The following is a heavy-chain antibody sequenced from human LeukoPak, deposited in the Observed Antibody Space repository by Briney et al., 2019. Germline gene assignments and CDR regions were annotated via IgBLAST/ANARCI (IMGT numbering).Heavy chain of an antibody. J-gene: IGHJ4*02. Sequence: SVKVSCKASGGTFSNYAVSWVRQAPGQGLEWMGGIIPIYGTTNYAQKFQGRVTITADKSTSTVYMELSSLRAEDTAVYYCTTDPRSDTLFDYWGQGTLVVVSS. CDR3: TTDPRSDTLFDY. CDR1: GGTFSNYA. V-gene: IGHV1-69*06. CDR2: IIPIYGTT. D-gene: IGHD6-25*01.